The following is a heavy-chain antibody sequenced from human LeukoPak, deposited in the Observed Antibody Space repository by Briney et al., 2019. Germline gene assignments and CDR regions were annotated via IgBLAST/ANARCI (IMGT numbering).Heavy chain of an antibody. D-gene: IGHD3-3*01. CDR1: GYTFTGYY. CDR3: ARTLYYDFWMFDY. J-gene: IGHJ4*02. Sequence: GASVKVSCKASGYTFTGYYMHWVRQAPGQGLECMGWINPNSGGTNYAQKFQGRVTMTRDTSISTAYMELSRLRSDDTAVYYCARTLYYDFWMFDYWGQGTLVTVSS. V-gene: IGHV1-2*02. CDR2: INPNSGGT.